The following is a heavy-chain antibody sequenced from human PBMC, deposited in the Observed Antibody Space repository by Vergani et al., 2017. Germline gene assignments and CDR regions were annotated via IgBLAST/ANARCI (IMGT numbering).Heavy chain of an antibody. CDR2: IYHSGST. CDR3: ARAIPAAILDY. Sequence: QLQLQESGSGLVKPSQTLSLTCAVPGGSISSGGYSWSWIRQPPGKGLEWIGYIYHSGSTYYNPSLKSRVTVSVDRAKNQFSLKLSSVTAADTAVYYCARAIPAAILDYWGQGTLVTVSS. V-gene: IGHV4-30-2*01. CDR1: GGSISSGGYS. J-gene: IGHJ4*02. D-gene: IGHD2-2*01.